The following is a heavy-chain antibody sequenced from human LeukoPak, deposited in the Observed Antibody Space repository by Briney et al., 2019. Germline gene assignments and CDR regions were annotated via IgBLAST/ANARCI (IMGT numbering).Heavy chain of an antibody. CDR3: ARDDDVWSGWGH. CDR1: GFTFSSYS. V-gene: IGHV3-21*01. Sequence: GGSLRLSCAASGFTFSSYSMNWVRQAPGKGLEWVSSISSSSSYIYYADSVKGRFTISRDNAKNPLYLQMNSLRAEDTAVYYCARDDDVWSGWGHWGRGTLVTVSS. D-gene: IGHD3-3*01. J-gene: IGHJ4*02. CDR2: ISSSSSYI.